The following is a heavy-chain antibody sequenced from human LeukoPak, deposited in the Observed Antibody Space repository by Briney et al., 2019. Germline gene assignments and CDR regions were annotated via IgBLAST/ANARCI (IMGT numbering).Heavy chain of an antibody. Sequence: SETLSLTCAVYGGSFSGYHWSWIRQPPGKGLEWIGQINHSGSTNYNPSLKSRVTILVDTSKNQFSLKLSSVTAADTAVYYCARALGDDYVWGSYRYIDYWGQGILVTVSS. J-gene: IGHJ4*02. V-gene: IGHV4-34*01. CDR1: GGSFSGYH. CDR3: ARALGDDYVWGSYRYIDY. D-gene: IGHD3-16*02. CDR2: INHSGST.